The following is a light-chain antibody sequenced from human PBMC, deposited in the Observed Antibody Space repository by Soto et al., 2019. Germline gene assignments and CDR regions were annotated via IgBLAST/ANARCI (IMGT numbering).Light chain of an antibody. CDR2: WAS. V-gene: IGKV4-1*01. CDR1: QSVLYSSNNKDY. J-gene: IGKJ2*01. CDR3: QQYYSSPQT. Sequence: DIVMTQSPDSLAVSLGERATINCKSSQSVLYSSNNKDYLAWYQQKPGQPPKLLIYWASTRKSGVPDRFSGSGSGTDFTLTISSLQAEDVAVYYCQQYYSSPQTFGQGTKLEIK.